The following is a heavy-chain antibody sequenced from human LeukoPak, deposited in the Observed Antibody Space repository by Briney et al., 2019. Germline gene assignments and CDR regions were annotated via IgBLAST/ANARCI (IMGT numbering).Heavy chain of an antibody. CDR3: TRGGAAAGFDF. V-gene: IGHV6-1*01. D-gene: IGHD6-13*01. Sequence: KDSQTLSLTCAISGDSVSSNSAVWNWITQSPSRGLEWLVRTYYRSRWYNDYAVSVKSRISVNPDTSKNQFSLQLNSVTPEDTAVYYCTRGGAAAGFDFWGQGTLVTVSS. CDR1: GDSVSSNSAV. J-gene: IGHJ4*02. CDR2: TYYRSRWYN.